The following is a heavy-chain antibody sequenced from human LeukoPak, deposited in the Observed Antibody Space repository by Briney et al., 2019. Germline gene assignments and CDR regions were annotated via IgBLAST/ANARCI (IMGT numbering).Heavy chain of an antibody. J-gene: IGHJ4*02. CDR2: ISHDEKNK. V-gene: IGHV3-30*04. Sequence: GGSLRLSCAASGFIFSDYPMHWVRQVPGKGLEWVAVISHDEKNKQYADSVKGRLTISRDNPKNTVYLQLNSLTPEDTAVYYCAKEIIRGYDLDYWGQGTLVTVSS. CDR3: AKEIIRGYDLDY. D-gene: IGHD5-12*01. CDR1: GFIFSDYP.